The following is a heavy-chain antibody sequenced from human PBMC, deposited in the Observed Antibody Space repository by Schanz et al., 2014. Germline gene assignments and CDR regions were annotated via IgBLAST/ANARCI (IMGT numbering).Heavy chain of an antibody. J-gene: IGHJ4*02. CDR3: ARAAGYSDYGTYFDY. CDR1: GFTFSSYA. Sequence: QVQLLQFGGGVVQPGRSLRLSCAASGFTFSSYAMHWVRQAPGKGLEWVALISNDGSIKYYADSVEGRFTISRDNSRNTVYLQMNSLRTEDTAVYYGARAAGYSDYGTYFDYWGQGTLVTVSS. V-gene: IGHV3-30-3*01. CDR2: ISNDGSIK. D-gene: IGHD5-12*01.